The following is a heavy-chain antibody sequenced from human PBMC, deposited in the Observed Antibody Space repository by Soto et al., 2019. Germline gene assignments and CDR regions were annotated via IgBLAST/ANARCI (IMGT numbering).Heavy chain of an antibody. CDR3: ARETQWFGEYYYYYMDV. CDR2: IYYSGST. Sequence: SETLSLNCTVSGGSISSYYRSWIRKPPGKGLEWIGYIYYSGSTNYNPSLKSRVTISVDTSKNQFSLKLSSVTAADTAVYYCARETQWFGEYYYYYMDVWGKGTTVTVSS. CDR1: GGSISSYY. V-gene: IGHV4-59*01. D-gene: IGHD3-10*01. J-gene: IGHJ6*03.